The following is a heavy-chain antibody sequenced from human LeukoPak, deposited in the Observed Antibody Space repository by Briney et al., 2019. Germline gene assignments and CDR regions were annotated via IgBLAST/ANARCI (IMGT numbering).Heavy chain of an antibody. V-gene: IGHV4-4*02. J-gene: IGHJ3*02. CDR2: IYHSGST. D-gene: IGHD6-13*01. CDR1: GGSISSSNW. CDR3: ARRNADSSSWSPNGAFDI. Sequence: SETLSLTCAVSGGSISSSNWWSWVRQPPGKGLEWIGEIYHSGSTNYNPSLKSRVTISGDKSKNQFSLKLSSVTAADTAVYYCARRNADSSSWSPNGAFDIWGQGTMVTVSS.